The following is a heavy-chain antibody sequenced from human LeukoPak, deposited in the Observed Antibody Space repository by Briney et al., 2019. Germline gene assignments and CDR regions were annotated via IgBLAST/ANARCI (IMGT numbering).Heavy chain of an antibody. CDR2: ISSSSSTI. CDR1: GFTFSSYS. D-gene: IGHD4-17*01. Sequence: GGSLRLSCAASGFTFSSYSMNWVRQAPGKGLEWVSYISSSSSTIYYADSVKGRFTISRDNAKNSLYLQMNSLRAEDTAVYYCARDHYGAKGYWGQGTLVTVSS. CDR3: ARDHYGAKGY. J-gene: IGHJ4*02. V-gene: IGHV3-48*01.